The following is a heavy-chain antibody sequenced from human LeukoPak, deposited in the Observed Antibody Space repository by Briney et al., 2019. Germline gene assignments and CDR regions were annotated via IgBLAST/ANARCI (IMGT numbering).Heavy chain of an antibody. CDR2: INPDGGDK. CDR1: GFTFSAYW. CDR3: ARLFGGVTTFDY. J-gene: IGHJ4*02. D-gene: IGHD4-17*01. V-gene: IGHV3-7*01. Sequence: GGSLRLSCSASGFTFSAYWMSWIRQGPGKGLEWVASINPDGGDKFYVDSAKGRFTISRDNTWNSLFLDLSSLRADDTAMYFCARLFGGVTTFDYWGQGALVTVSS.